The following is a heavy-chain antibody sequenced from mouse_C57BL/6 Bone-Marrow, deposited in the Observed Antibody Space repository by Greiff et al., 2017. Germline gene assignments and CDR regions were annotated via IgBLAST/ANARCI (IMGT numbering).Heavy chain of an antibody. V-gene: IGHV1-19*01. CDR2: INPYNGGT. CDR1: GYTFTDYY. J-gene: IGHJ3*01. Sequence: EVKLVESGPVLVKPGASVKMSCKASGYTFTDYYMNWVKQSHGKSLEWIGVINPYNGGTSYNQKFKGKATLTVDKSSSTAYMELNSLTSEDSAVYYCARRFYAGVAYWGQGTLVTVSA. CDR3: ARRFYAGVAY. D-gene: IGHD1-1*01.